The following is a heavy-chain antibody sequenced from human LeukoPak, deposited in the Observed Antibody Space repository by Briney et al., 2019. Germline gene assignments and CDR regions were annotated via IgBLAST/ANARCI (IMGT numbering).Heavy chain of an antibody. Sequence: GASVKVSCKASGYTFTGYYMHWVRQAPGQGLEWMGWINPNSGGTNYAQKFQGRVTMTRDTSISTAYMELSRLRSDDTAVCYCARGVGYQLLTYFDYWGQGTLVTVSS. D-gene: IGHD2-2*01. CDR3: ARGVGYQLLTYFDY. CDR2: INPNSGGT. J-gene: IGHJ4*02. V-gene: IGHV1-2*02. CDR1: GYTFTGYY.